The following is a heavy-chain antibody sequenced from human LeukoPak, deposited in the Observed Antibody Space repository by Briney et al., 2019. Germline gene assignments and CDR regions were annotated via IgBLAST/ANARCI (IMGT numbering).Heavy chain of an antibody. J-gene: IGHJ4*02. Sequence: PGGSLRLSCAASGFTFSNYWMTWIRQAPGKGLEWVATIKQDGSEKYYVDSVQGRFTTSRDNAQNSLYLQLNSLRAQDSALYYCVRACGSAACPFYFHYWGQGTLVTVSS. D-gene: IGHD2-21*01. CDR2: IKQDGSEK. V-gene: IGHV3-7*01. CDR3: VRACGSAACPFYFHY. CDR1: GFTFSNYW.